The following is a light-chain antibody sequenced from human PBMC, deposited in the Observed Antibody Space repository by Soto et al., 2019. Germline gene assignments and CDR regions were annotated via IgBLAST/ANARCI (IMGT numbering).Light chain of an antibody. J-gene: IGLJ2*01. V-gene: IGLV2-14*01. CDR3: SSYTRSSTLV. Sequence: QSALTQPASVSGSPGQSITISCTGTSSDVGGYNYVSWHQQHPGKVPKLMIYDVSNRPSGVSNRFSGSKSGNTASLTISGLQAEDEADYYCSSYTRSSTLVFGGGTKVTVL. CDR2: DVS. CDR1: SSDVGGYNY.